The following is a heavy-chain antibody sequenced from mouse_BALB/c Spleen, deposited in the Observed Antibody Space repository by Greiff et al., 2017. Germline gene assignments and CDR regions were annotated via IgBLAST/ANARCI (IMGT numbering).Heavy chain of an antibody. V-gene: IGHV5-17*02. J-gene: IGHJ3*01. CDR1: GFTFSSFG. Sequence: EVHLVESGGGLVQPGGSRKLSCAASGFTFSSFGMHWVRQAPEKGLEWVAYISSGSSTIYYADTVKGRFTISRDNPKNTLFLQMTSLRSEDTAMYYCARRGDKTWFAYWGQGTLVTVSA. CDR2: ISSGSSTI. CDR3: ARRGDKTWFAY. D-gene: IGHD3-3*01.